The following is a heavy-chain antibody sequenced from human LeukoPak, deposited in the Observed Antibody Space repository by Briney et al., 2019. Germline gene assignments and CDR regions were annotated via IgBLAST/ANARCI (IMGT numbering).Heavy chain of an antibody. J-gene: IGHJ4*02. CDR1: GFTFSSYA. D-gene: IGHD1-26*01. Sequence: GGSLRLSCAASGFTFSSYAMYWVRQAPGMGLVWVSRISRDGSSTIYADSVKGRFTISRDIAKNTLYLQMNSLRAEDTAVYYCARAQMGAPTDYWGQGTLVTVSS. V-gene: IGHV3-74*01. CDR2: ISRDGSST. CDR3: ARAQMGAPTDY.